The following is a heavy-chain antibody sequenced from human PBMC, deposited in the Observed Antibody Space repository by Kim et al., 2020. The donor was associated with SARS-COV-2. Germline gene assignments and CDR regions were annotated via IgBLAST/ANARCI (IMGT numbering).Heavy chain of an antibody. CDR3: ARVGRLRSKQGYDY. CDR1: GYSISSGYY. CDR2: IYHSGST. V-gene: IGHV4-38-2*02. Sequence: SETLSLTCTVSGYSISSGYYWGWIRQPPGKGLEWIGSIYHSGSTYYNPSLKSRVTISVDTSKNQFSLKLSSVTAADTAVYYCARVGRLRSKQGYDYWGQGTLVTVSS. J-gene: IGHJ4*02. D-gene: IGHD2-21*02.